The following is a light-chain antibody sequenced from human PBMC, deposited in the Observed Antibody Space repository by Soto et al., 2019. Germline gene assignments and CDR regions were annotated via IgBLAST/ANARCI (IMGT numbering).Light chain of an antibody. CDR1: QTINNQ. CDR2: DVS. Sequence: DMQMTQSPSSLSASVGDRVTIPCRASQTINNQLAWYQQKPGKAPKLLIFDVSSLESGVRSRFSGSGSGTEFTLTISNLQPDDFATYYCQRYDTLWTMFGQGTKVDIK. J-gene: IGKJ1*01. V-gene: IGKV1-5*01. CDR3: QRYDTLWTM.